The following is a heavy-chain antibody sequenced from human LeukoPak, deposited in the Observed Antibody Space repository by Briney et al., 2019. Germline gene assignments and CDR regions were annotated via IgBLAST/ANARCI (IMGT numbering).Heavy chain of an antibody. CDR1: GGTFSSYA. D-gene: IGHD3-22*01. Sequence: SVKVSCKASGGTFSSYAISWVRQAPGQGLEWMGRIIPIFGTANYAQKFQGRVTITTDESTSTAYMELSSLRSDDTAVYYCASYYYDSSGYYYRYWGQGTLVTVSS. J-gene: IGHJ4*02. CDR3: ASYYYDSSGYYYRY. V-gene: IGHV1-69*05. CDR2: IIPIFGTA.